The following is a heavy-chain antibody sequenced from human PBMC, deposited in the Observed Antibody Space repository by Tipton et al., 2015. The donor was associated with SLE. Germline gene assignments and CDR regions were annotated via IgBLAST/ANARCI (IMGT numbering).Heavy chain of an antibody. CDR1: GGSISSSSYY. CDR2: LYYSGST. CDR3: ARAITIFGVVSQPRTWFDP. Sequence: TLSLTCTVSGGSISSSSYYWGWIRQPPGKGLEWIGSLYYSGSTYYNPSLKSRVTISVDTSKNQFSLKLSSVTAADTAVYYCARAITIFGVVSQPRTWFDPCRHGTLVTVSS. V-gene: IGHV4-39*07. J-gene: IGHJ5*02. D-gene: IGHD3-3*01.